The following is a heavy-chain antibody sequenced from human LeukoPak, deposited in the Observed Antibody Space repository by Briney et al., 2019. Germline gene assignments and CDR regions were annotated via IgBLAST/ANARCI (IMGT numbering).Heavy chain of an antibody. V-gene: IGHV3-23*01. CDR3: ARARPWDSSRSYYFGMDV. CDR1: GFTFSSYA. Sequence: GGSLRLTCEASGFTFSSYAIRSVRQAPGRGLEWVSSIPGSGGATYYADSVRGRFSITRDSSKNTVYLQMNSLRDEDTAVYYCARARPWDSSRSYYFGMDVWGHGTTVTVSS. D-gene: IGHD3-22*01. CDR2: IPGSGGAT. J-gene: IGHJ6*02.